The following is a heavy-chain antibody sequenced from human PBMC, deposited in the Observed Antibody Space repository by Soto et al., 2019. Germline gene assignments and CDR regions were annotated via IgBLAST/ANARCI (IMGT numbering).Heavy chain of an antibody. J-gene: IGHJ5*02. D-gene: IGHD2-8*02. CDR1: GGSINSGRSS. CDR2: ISHSGST. Sequence: QLQLLESGSGLVKPSQTLSLTCSVSGGSINSGRSSWNWIRQPPGKGLEWIAYISHSGSTYYTPSLKSRVTNSVDRSTNQFSLKLTSLTAADTAVYYCVRESTPSGPNWFDPWGPGILVTVSS. V-gene: IGHV4-30-2*01. CDR3: VRESTPSGPNWFDP.